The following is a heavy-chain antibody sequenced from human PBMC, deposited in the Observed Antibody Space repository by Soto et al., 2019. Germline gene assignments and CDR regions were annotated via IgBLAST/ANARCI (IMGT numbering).Heavy chain of an antibody. Sequence: QVQLVQSGAEVKKPGASVKVSCKASGDTFTSYVISWVRQAPGQGGEWIGWISAYNGNTNYAQKLQGRVTMTTVTSTSTDYMELRSLRSDDTAVYGCARGGGGPLERYCYYYYGMDVWGPGTTVTVSS. D-gene: IGHD1-1*01. CDR3: ARGGGGPLERYCYYYYGMDV. CDR2: ISAYNGNT. CDR1: GDTFTSYV. V-gene: IGHV1-18*01. J-gene: IGHJ6*02.